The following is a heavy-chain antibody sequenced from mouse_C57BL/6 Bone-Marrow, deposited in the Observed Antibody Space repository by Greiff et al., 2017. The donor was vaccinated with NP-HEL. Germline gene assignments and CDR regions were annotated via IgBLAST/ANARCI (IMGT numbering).Heavy chain of an antibody. V-gene: IGHV1-15*01. CDR3: TREGKYDGYYSFAY. CDR2: IDPETGGT. Sequence: VQLQQSGAELVRPGASVTLSCKASGYTFTDYEMHWVKQTPVHGLEWIGAIDPETGGTAYNQKFKGKAILTADQSSSTAYMELRSLTSEDSAVYYGTREGKYDGYYSFAYWGQGTLVTVSA. D-gene: IGHD2-3*01. J-gene: IGHJ3*01. CDR1: GYTFTDYE.